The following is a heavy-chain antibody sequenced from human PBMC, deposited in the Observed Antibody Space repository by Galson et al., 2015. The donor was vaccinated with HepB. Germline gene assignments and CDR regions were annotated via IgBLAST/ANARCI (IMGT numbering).Heavy chain of an antibody. J-gene: IGHJ6*02. Sequence: QSGAEVKKPGESLRISCKGSGYGFTSYWISWVRQMPGKGLEWMGRIDPSDSYTNYSPSFQGHVTISADKSISTAYLQWSSLKASDTAMYYCAITAAGIGSAYYYYGMDVWGQGTTVTVSS. CDR1: GYGFTSYW. V-gene: IGHV5-10-1*01. CDR2: IDPSDSYT. CDR3: AITAAGIGSAYYYYGMDV. D-gene: IGHD6-13*01.